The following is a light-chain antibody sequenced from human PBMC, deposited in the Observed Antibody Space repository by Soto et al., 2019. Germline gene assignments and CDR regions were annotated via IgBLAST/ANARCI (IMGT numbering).Light chain of an antibody. CDR3: GTWDYSLSAVV. V-gene: IGLV1-51*01. CDR1: NSNIGSNY. CDR2: DNN. J-gene: IGLJ2*01. Sequence: QSVLTQPPSVPAAPGQTVTISCSGTNSNIGSNYVSWYQQLPGTAPKLLIYDNNKRPSGIPYRFSGSKSGTSATLGITGLQTGDEAHYYCGTWDYSLSAVVFGGGTKVTVL.